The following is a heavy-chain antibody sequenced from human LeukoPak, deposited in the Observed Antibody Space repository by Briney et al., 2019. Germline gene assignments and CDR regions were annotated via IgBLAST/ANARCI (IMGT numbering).Heavy chain of an antibody. D-gene: IGHD6-19*01. V-gene: IGHV4-34*01. CDR3: ARSGSSGWPGGSDY. J-gene: IGHJ4*02. CDR2: INHSGST. Sequence: SETLSLTCAVYGGSFSGYYWSWIRQPPGKGLEWIGEINHSGSTNYNPSLKSRVTISVDTSKNQFSLKLSSVTAADTAVYYCARSGSSGWPGGSDYWGQGTLVTVSS. CDR1: GGSFSGYY.